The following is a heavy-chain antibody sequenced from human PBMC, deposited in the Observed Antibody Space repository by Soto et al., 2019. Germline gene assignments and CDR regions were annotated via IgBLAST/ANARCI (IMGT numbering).Heavy chain of an antibody. D-gene: IGHD2-2*01. J-gene: IGHJ6*02. CDR3: ARGGRHCSSTSCYESRDSYYGMAV. V-gene: IGHV4-31*01. CDR2: IYYSGST. CDR1: GGSISSGGYN. Sequence: QVQLQESGPGLVKPSQTLSLTCTVSGGSISSGGYNWSWIRQHPGKGLEWIGYIYYSGSTYYNPSHKSEFTISVDTSKTHFPLKLSSVTAADPAVYYCARGGRHCSSTSCYESRDSYYGMAVGGQGTTVTVSS.